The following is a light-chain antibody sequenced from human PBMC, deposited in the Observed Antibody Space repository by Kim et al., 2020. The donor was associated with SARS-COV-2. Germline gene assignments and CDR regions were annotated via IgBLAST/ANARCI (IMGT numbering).Light chain of an antibody. CDR2: GPS. V-gene: IGKV3-20*01. CDR1: QMVSCGY. Sequence: IVLTPSSGTLSLSPRETATFFCRASQMVSCGYLAWYQKKPGQAPRLLIYGPSIRATGIPSRFSGSGSGTDITLTISRLEPEDFAVYYGKLYGRSFGGGTKVDIK. J-gene: IGKJ4*01. CDR3: KLYGRS.